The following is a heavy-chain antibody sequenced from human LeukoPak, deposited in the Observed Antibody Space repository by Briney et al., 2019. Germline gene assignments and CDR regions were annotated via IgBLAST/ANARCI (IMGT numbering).Heavy chain of an antibody. V-gene: IGHV3-30*03. CDR3: SAGEGYYDSGDYYSAWAFDV. J-gene: IGHJ3*01. CDR1: GFTFSSYG. CDR2: ISYDGINK. D-gene: IGHD3-22*01. Sequence: PGGSLRLSCAASGFTFSSYGMHWVRQAPGKGLEWVAVISYDGINKCYADSVKGRFTISRDNAKNSLYLQMNSLRAEDTAVYYCSAGEGYYDSGDYYSAWAFDVWGQGTMVTVSS.